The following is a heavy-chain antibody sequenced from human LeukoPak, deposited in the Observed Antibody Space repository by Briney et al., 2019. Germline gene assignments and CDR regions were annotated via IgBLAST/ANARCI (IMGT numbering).Heavy chain of an antibody. J-gene: IGHJ4*02. CDR1: GYTFTSYA. CDR3: ARGAPAAYCGGDCYPFLFDY. V-gene: IGHV7-4-1*02. D-gene: IGHD2-21*02. Sequence: VASVKVSCEASGYTFTSYAMNWVRQAPGQGLEWMGWINTNTGNPTYAQGFTGRFVFSLDTSVSTAYLQISSLKAEDTAVYYCARGAPAAYCGGDCYPFLFDYWGQGTLVTVSS. CDR2: INTNTGNP.